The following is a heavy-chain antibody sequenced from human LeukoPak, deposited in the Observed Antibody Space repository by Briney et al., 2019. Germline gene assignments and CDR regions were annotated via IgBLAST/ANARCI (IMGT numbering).Heavy chain of an antibody. Sequence: GGSLRLSCAASGFTFSSYWMHWVRQAPGKGLVWVSRINSDGSSTSYAGSVKGRFTISRDNAKNTLYLQMNSLRAEDTAVYYCSRDGKGITGTTYPSYWGQGTLVTVSS. CDR3: SRDGKGITGTTYPSY. D-gene: IGHD1-7*01. V-gene: IGHV3-74*01. CDR1: GFTFSSYW. J-gene: IGHJ4*02. CDR2: INSDGSST.